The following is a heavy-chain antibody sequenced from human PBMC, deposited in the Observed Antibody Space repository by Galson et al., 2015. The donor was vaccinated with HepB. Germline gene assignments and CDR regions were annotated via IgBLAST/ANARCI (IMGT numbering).Heavy chain of an antibody. V-gene: IGHV4-39*01. Sequence: SETLSLTCTVSGDSISSSSYYWGWIRQPPGKGLEWIGSIFYSGSTYYNPSLKSRVTISVDTSKNQFSLKLSSVTAADTTVYYCARQVDYYDTSGYQPYFDYWGQGALVTVSS. CDR3: ARQVDYYDTSGYQPYFDY. J-gene: IGHJ4*02. CDR1: GDSISSSSYY. CDR2: IFYSGST. D-gene: IGHD3-22*01.